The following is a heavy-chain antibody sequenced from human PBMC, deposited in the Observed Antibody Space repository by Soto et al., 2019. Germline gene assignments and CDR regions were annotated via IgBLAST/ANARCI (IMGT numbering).Heavy chain of an antibody. CDR2: IIPIFGTA. Sequence: QVQLVQSGAEVKKPGSSVKGSCKASGGTFSSYAISWVRQAPGQGLEWMGGIIPIFGTANYAQKFQGRVTITADESTSTAYMELSSLRSEDTAVYYCAGPPELTRIYYYYGMDVWGQGTTVTVSS. J-gene: IGHJ6*02. V-gene: IGHV1-69*12. D-gene: IGHD1-7*01. CDR3: AGPPELTRIYYYYGMDV. CDR1: GGTFSSYA.